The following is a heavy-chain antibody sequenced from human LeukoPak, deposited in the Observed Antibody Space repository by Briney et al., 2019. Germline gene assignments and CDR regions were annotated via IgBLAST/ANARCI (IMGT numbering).Heavy chain of an antibody. Sequence: ASVKVSCKASGYTFTGYYMHWVRQAPGKGLEWMGGFDPEDGETIYAQKFQGRVTMTTDTSTNTAYVELRSLRSDDTAVYYCARGAGSHYWYFDLWGRGTLVTVSS. CDR3: ARGAGSHYWYFDL. V-gene: IGHV1-24*01. D-gene: IGHD1-1*01. CDR1: GYTFTGYY. CDR2: FDPEDGET. J-gene: IGHJ2*01.